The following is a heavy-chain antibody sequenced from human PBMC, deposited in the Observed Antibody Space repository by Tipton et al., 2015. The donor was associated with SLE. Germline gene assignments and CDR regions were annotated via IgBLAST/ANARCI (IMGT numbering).Heavy chain of an antibody. CDR1: GFTFSSYS. CDR2: IYFTGTT. D-gene: IGHD3-10*01. V-gene: IGHV4-59*01. Sequence: SGFTFSSYSMNWVRQAPGKGLEWIGYIYFTGTTNYNPSLKSRVTISVDTSKNQFSLKLSSVTAADTALYYCARGGSWFDSWGQGTLVTVSS. CDR3: ARGGSWFDS. J-gene: IGHJ5*01.